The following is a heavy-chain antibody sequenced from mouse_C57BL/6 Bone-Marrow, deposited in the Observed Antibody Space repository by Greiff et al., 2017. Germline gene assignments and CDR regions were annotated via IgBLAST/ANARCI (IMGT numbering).Heavy chain of an antibody. CDR3: ARYRGWLLPFDY. CDR2: IRNKANGYTT. V-gene: IGHV7-3*01. D-gene: IGHD2-3*01. J-gene: IGHJ2*01. Sequence: AASGFTFTDYYMSWVRQPPGKALEWLGFIRNKANGYTTEYSASVKGRFTISRDNSQSILYLQMNALRAEDSATYYCARYRGWLLPFDYWGQGTTLTVSS. CDR1: GFTFTDYY.